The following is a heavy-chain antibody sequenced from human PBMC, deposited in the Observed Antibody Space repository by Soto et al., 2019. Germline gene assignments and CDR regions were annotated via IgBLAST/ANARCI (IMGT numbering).Heavy chain of an antibody. CDR1: GFTLRNYN. CDR3: ARDIASPGGDYFDS. J-gene: IGHJ4*02. D-gene: IGHD2-21*01. Sequence: EVQLVESGGGLVKAGGSLRLFCTAFGFTLRNYNMNWVRQPPGKGLEWVQSISTGGAFMFYADSVKGRFTISRDNAQNSLFLQIDSPRAEDTAVYYCARDIASPGGDYFDSWGQGTLVTVSS. V-gene: IGHV3-21*06. CDR2: ISTGGAFM.